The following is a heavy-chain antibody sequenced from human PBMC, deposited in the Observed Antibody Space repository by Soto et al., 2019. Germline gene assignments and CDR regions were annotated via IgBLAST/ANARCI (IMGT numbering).Heavy chain of an antibody. CDR3: ARTGVADAFEI. J-gene: IGHJ3*02. D-gene: IGHD3-3*01. Sequence: GESLKISCKASGFSFTSYWIGWVRQVPGKGLECMGIIYPRDSDTRYNPSFQGQVTISVDESINSAYLQWSSLKTSDTAMYYRARTGVADAFEIWGQGTMVTVSS. CDR2: IYPRDSDT. V-gene: IGHV5-51*01. CDR1: GFSFTSYW.